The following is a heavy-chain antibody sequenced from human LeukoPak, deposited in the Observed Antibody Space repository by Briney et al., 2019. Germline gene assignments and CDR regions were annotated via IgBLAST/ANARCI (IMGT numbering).Heavy chain of an antibody. CDR1: GYTFTNYG. V-gene: IGHV1-18*01. CDR3: XXXXXXXXXXXXXXXXXXXXREPNAFDV. Sequence: GASVKVSCKTSGYTFTNYGIGWVRQAPGQGLEWMGWISVYNGKTKYAQSFQDRVTLTTDTSTGTAYMELRSRRSDDTAMYYCXXXXXXXXXXXXXXXXXXXXREPNAFDVWGQGALVTVSS. D-gene: IGHD1-26*01. CDR2: ISVYNGKT. J-gene: IGHJ3*01.